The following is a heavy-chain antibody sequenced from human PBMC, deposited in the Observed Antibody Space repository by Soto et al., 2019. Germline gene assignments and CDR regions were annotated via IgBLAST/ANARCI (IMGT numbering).Heavy chain of an antibody. J-gene: IGHJ4*02. D-gene: IGHD5-18*01. V-gene: IGHV3-53*01. CDR3: ARGVDTAMVLDY. CDR2: IYSGGST. CDR1: GSTVSSNY. Sequence: GWLRRSCAASGSTVSSNYMSGVRQAPGKGLEWASVIYSGGSTYYADSVKGRFTISRDNSKNTLYLQMNSLRAEDTAVYYCARGVDTAMVLDYWGQGTLVTVSS.